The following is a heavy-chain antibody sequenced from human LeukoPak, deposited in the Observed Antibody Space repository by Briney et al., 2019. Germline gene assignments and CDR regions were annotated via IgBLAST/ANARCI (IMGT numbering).Heavy chain of an antibody. D-gene: IGHD3-3*01. J-gene: IGHJ4*02. CDR2: INPNSGGT. CDR1: GYTFTGYY. CDR3: ARGDFWSGYSLDY. V-gene: IGHV1-2*02. Sequence: GASVKVSCKASGYTFTGYYMHWVRQAPGQGLEWMGWINPNSGGTNHAQKFQGRVTMTRDTSISTAYMELSRLRSDDTAVYYCARGDFWSGYSLDYWGQGTLVTVSS.